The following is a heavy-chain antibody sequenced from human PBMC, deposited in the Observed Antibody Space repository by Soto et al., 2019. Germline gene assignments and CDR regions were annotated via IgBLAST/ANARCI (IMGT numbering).Heavy chain of an antibody. Sequence: LSLTCAVYGGSFSGYYWSWIRQPPGKGLEWIGEINHSGSTNYNPSLKSRVTISVDTSKNQFSLKLSSVTAADTAVYYCWSTWYHGQFDYWGQGTLVTVSS. D-gene: IGHD6-13*01. CDR3: WSTWYHGQFDY. CDR2: INHSGST. J-gene: IGHJ4*02. CDR1: GGSFSGYY. V-gene: IGHV4-34*01.